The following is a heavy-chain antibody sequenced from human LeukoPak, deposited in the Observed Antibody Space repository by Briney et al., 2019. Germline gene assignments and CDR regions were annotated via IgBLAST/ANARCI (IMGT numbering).Heavy chain of an antibody. J-gene: IGHJ3*02. V-gene: IGHV3-7*01. CDR3: ARDPDLDAFDI. CDR1: GFTFSSYW. Sequence: GGSLRLSCAASGFTFSSYWMSWVRQAPGKGLEWVANIKKDGSEKYYVDSVKGRFTISRDNAKNSLYLQMNSLRAEDTAVYYCARDPDLDAFDIWGQGTMVTVSS. CDR2: IKKDGSEK.